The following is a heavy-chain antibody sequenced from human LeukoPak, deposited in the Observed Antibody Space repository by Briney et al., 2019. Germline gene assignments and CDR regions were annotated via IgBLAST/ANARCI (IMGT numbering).Heavy chain of an antibody. CDR3: ARGGGAYYDSGGYHSLDY. CDR2: ISYDGSNK. CDR1: GFTFSSYA. V-gene: IGHV3-30*01. D-gene: IGHD3-22*01. J-gene: IGHJ4*02. Sequence: GRSLRLSCAASGFTFSSYAMHWVRQAPGKGLEWVAVISYDGSNKYYADSVKGRFTISRDNSKNTLYLQMNSLRAEDTAVYYCARGGGAYYDSGGYHSLDYWGQGTLVTVSS.